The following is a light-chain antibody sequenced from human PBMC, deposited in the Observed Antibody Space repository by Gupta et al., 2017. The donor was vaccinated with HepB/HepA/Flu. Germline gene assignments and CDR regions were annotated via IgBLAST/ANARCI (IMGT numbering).Light chain of an antibody. J-gene: IGKJ2*02. CDR3: QDDNGTGCT. Sequence: DIVMTQSPDSLAVSLGERATINCKSSQSVLYNYNNKNNVAWYQQKPGQPPNLLIYWASTRASGVPDRCRGSGSGKDFTPCSSSLQAEDVAVYSWQDDNGTGCTFGQGTKLEIK. V-gene: IGKV4-1*01. CDR2: WAS. CDR1: QSVLYNYNNKNN.